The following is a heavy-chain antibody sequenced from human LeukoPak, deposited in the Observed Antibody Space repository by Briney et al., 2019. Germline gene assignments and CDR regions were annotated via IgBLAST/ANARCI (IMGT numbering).Heavy chain of an antibody. CDR3: ARHDLALGALFDY. CDR2: IYYSGST. J-gene: IGHJ4*02. CDR1: GGSISSYY. D-gene: IGHD1-26*01. Sequence: SETLSLTCTVSGGSISSYYWSWIRQPPGKGLEWIGYIYYSGSTNYNPSLKSRVTISVDTSKNQFSLKLSSVTAADTAVYYCARHDLALGALFDYWGQGTLVTVSS. V-gene: IGHV4-59*08.